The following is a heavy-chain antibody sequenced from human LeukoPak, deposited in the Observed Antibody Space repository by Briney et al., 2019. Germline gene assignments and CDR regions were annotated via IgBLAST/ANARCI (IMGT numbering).Heavy chain of an antibody. CDR3: ARHGIVVVPAARGTYYGMDV. D-gene: IGHD2-2*01. CDR1: GGSISSYY. V-gene: IGHV4-59*08. CDR2: IYYSGST. Sequence: PSETLSLTCIVSGGSISSYYWSWIRQPPGKGLEWIGYIYYSGSTNYNPSLKSRVTISVDTSKNQFSLKLSSVTAADTAVYYCARHGIVVVPAARGTYYGMDVWGQGTTVTVSS. J-gene: IGHJ6*02.